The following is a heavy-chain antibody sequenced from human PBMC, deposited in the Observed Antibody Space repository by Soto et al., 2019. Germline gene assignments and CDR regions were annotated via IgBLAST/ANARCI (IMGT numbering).Heavy chain of an antibody. D-gene: IGHD3-3*01. V-gene: IGHV3-15*07. CDR2: IKSKTDGGTT. CDR1: GFSFSNAW. J-gene: IGHJ6*02. CDR3: TIGPGAGKTKPIFRLVIIFGV. Sequence: GGSLRLSCAASGFSFSNAWMNWVRQAPGKGLEWVGRIKSKTDGGTTDYAAPVKGRFTISRDDSKNTLYLQMNSLKTEDTAVYYCTIGPGAGKTKPIFRLVIIFGVWGRETTVAISS.